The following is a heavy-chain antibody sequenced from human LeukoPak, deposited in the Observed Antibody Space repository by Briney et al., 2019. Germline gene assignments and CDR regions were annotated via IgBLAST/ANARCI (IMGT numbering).Heavy chain of an antibody. CDR3: ARVNFWTGYFYSYTDV. Sequence: GASVKVSCKASGYTFTDYYMHWVRQAPGQGLEWMGWLNPNSGGTNYAQKFQGRVTMTRDTSISTAYMELTRLTSDDTAVYYCARVNFWTGYFYSYTDVWGEGTTVTVSS. J-gene: IGHJ6*03. CDR2: LNPNSGGT. V-gene: IGHV1-2*02. CDR1: GYTFTDYY. D-gene: IGHD3/OR15-3a*01.